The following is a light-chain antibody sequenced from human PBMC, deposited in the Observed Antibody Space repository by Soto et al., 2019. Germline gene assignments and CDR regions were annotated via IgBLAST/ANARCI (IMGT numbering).Light chain of an antibody. Sequence: DIQMTQSPSTLSACVGDGVTLTCRASQTISGWLAWYQQKPGQAPRLLIYDASSLQGGVPSRFSGSGSGTEFTLTISSLQPDDFATYYCQQYSSYSRTFGQGTKVEIK. CDR1: QTISGW. J-gene: IGKJ1*01. CDR2: DAS. CDR3: QQYSSYSRT. V-gene: IGKV1-5*01.